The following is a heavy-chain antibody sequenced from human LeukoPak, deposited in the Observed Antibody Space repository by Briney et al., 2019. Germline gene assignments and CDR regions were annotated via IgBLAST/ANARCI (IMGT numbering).Heavy chain of an antibody. CDR1: GFTFSNYA. CDR3: TREAIATGYAYD. Sequence: GGSLRLSCAASGFTFSNYAMSWVRQAPGRGLEWVSAISGSGGSTYYADSVTGRFTISRDNSKNMLFLQMSSLRAEDAAMYYCTREAIATGYAYDWGQGTLVTVFS. J-gene: IGHJ4*02. CDR2: ISGSGGST. D-gene: IGHD3-16*01. V-gene: IGHV3-23*01.